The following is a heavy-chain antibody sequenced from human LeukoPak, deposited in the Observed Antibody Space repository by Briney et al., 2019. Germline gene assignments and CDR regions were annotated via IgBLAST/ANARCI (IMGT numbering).Heavy chain of an antibody. CDR2: FNSDGSWI. CDR1: GLTFSDYW. Sequence: SGGSLRLSCAASGLTFSDYWTHWVRQVPGKGPVWVARFNSDGSWITYADSVKGRFTISRDNSKNTLYLQMNSLRAEDTAVYYCASWPGAWYGEDFWGQGTLVTVSS. D-gene: IGHD3-10*01. J-gene: IGHJ4*02. V-gene: IGHV3-74*01. CDR3: ASWPGAWYGEDF.